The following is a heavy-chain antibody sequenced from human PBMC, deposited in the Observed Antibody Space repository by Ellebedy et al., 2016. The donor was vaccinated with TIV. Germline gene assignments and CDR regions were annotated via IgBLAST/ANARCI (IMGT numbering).Heavy chain of an antibody. V-gene: IGHV4-59*12. CDR2: IYYSGST. CDR1: GGSISSYY. Sequence: SETLSLTXTVSGGSISSYYWSWIRQPPGKGLEWIGYIYYSGSTYYNPSLKSRVTISVDTSKNQFSLKLSSVTAADTAVYYCAREWPGGNSANDAFDIWGQGTMVTVSS. J-gene: IGHJ3*02. D-gene: IGHD4-23*01. CDR3: AREWPGGNSANDAFDI.